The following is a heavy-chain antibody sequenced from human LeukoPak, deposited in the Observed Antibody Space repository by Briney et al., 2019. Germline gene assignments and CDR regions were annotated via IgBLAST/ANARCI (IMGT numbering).Heavy chain of an antibody. Sequence: SETLSLTCTVSGGSISSYYWSWIRQPAGKGLEWIGRIYTSGSTNYNPSLKSRVTMSVDTSKNQFSLKLSSVTAADTAVYYCARDNFSSSWVSYNWFDPWGQGTLVTVSS. D-gene: IGHD6-13*01. CDR3: ARDNFSSSWVSYNWFDP. CDR2: IYTSGST. V-gene: IGHV4-4*07. J-gene: IGHJ5*02. CDR1: GGSISSYY.